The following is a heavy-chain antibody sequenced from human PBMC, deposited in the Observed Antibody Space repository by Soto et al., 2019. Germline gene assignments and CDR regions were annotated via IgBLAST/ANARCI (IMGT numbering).Heavy chain of an antibody. V-gene: IGHV1-8*02. CDR1: GGTFSSYA. D-gene: IGHD2-2*01. Sequence: ASVKVSCKASGGTFSSYAISWVRQAPGQGLEWMGWMNPNSGTTGYAQKFQGRVTMTRNTSISTAYMELSSLRSEDTAVYYCARRCSTSCLDAFDIWGQGTMVTVSS. CDR2: MNPNSGTT. CDR3: ARRCSTSCLDAFDI. J-gene: IGHJ3*02.